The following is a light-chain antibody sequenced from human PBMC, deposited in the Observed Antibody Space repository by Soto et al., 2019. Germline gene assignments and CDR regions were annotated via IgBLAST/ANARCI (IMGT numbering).Light chain of an antibody. V-gene: IGLV2-23*01. CDR1: SSDI. CDR3: CSYAGSSTLV. Sequence: QSVLTQPASVSGSPGQSISISCTGTSSDIVSWYQQHPGKAPKLIIYEGSKRPSGVSNRFSGSKSGNTASLTISGLQVEDEADYYCCSYAGSSTLVFGGGTKVTVL. CDR2: EGS. J-gene: IGLJ2*01.